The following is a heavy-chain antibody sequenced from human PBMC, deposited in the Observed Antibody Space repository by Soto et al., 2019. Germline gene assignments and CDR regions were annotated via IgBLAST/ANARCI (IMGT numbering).Heavy chain of an antibody. Sequence: PSETLSLTGTVSGLSISTTNHYWAWIRRPPGKGLEWIGNIYFSGLTYYNPSLKGRLAISVDTSKNQFSLKLTSVTAADTGVYFCARPDDYGGNSDDAFDVWGQGTMVTVSS. CDR1: GLSISTTNHY. J-gene: IGHJ3*01. D-gene: IGHD4-17*01. CDR3: ARPDDYGGNSDDAFDV. V-gene: IGHV4-39*01. CDR2: IYFSGLT.